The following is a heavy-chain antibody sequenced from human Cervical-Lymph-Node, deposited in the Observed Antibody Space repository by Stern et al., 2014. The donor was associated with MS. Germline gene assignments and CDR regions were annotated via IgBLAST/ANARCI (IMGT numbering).Heavy chain of an antibody. CDR3: ARDPHDYGDRFDY. CDR1: GYSFTHFA. CDR2: INTNTGNP. Sequence: QVQLVESGSELKKPGASVKVSCKASGYSFTHFALNWVRHAPGQGLQWMGLINTNTGNPSYAQAFTGRFVFSLDTSVSTAYLQISSLKAEDTAVYYCARDPHDYGDRFDYWGQGTLVTVSS. D-gene: IGHD4-17*01. V-gene: IGHV7-4-1*02. J-gene: IGHJ4*02.